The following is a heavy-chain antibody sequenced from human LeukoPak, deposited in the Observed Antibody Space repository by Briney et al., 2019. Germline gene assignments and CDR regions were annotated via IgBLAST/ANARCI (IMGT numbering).Heavy chain of an antibody. CDR3: ARGLGSTKKY. D-gene: IGHD6-13*01. Sequence: SETLSLTCAVYGGSFSGYYWSWIRRPPGKGLEWIGEINHSGSTNYNPSLKSRVTISVDTSKNQFSLKLSSVTAADTAVYYCARGLGSTKKYWGQGTLVTVSS. V-gene: IGHV4-34*01. CDR1: GGSFSGYY. CDR2: INHSGST. J-gene: IGHJ4*02.